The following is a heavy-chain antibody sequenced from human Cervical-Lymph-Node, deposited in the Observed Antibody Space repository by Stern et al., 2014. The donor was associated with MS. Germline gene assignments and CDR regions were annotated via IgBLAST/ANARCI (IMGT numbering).Heavy chain of an antibody. Sequence: VQLGESGAEVKKPGASVKVSCKASGYTFTSYDITWVRQATGQGLEWMGWINPTTGRTVYAQKFQGRVTMTQNTSPRTAYMELSSLKSEDTSVYDGASPSLPVYWGQGTLITVSS. V-gene: IGHV1-8*01. CDR3: ASPSLPVY. J-gene: IGHJ4*02. CDR2: INPTTGRT. CDR1: GYTFTSYD.